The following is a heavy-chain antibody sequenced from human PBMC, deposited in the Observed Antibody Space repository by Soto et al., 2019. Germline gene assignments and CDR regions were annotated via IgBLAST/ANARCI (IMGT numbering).Heavy chain of an antibody. CDR3: TRTLANFDY. Sequence: PSETLSLTCTVSGGSISSYYWSWIRQPPGKGLVWVSSITMSADGTYYTDSVKGRFTISRDSSKNTVFLQMNSLRAEDTAIYYCTRTLANFDYWGQGILVTVSS. V-gene: IGHV3-23*01. CDR1: GGSISSYY. J-gene: IGHJ4*02. CDR2: ITMSADGT.